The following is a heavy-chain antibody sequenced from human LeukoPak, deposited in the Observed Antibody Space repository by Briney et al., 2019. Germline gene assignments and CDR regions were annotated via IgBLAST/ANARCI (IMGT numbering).Heavy chain of an antibody. CDR2: IHNSGTT. D-gene: IGHD3-22*01. V-gene: IGHV4-39*07. CDR3: ARTYSSGQGAYY. CDR1: GDSISSSGCY. Sequence: KPSETLSLACTVSGDSISSSGCYWGWLRQPPGMGLEWIGSIHNSGTTYFNPSLKSRVTISVDASKNQFSLKLSSVAAADTAIYYCARTYSSGQGAYYWGQGTLVTVSS. J-gene: IGHJ4*02.